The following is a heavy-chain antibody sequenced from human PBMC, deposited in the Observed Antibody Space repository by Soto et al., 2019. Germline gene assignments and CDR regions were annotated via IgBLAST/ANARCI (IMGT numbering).Heavy chain of an antibody. CDR1: GYTFTGYY. V-gene: IGHV1-2*04. J-gene: IGHJ6*03. D-gene: IGHD3-3*01. CDR3: ARDGYYDFWSGQSPRPYYMDV. CDR2: INPNSGGT. Sequence: ASVKVSCKASGYTFTGYYMHWVRQAPGQGLEWMGWINPNSGGTNYAQKFQGWVTMTRDTSISTAYMELSRLRSDDTAVYYCARDGYYDFWSGQSPRPYYMDVWGKGTTVTVSS.